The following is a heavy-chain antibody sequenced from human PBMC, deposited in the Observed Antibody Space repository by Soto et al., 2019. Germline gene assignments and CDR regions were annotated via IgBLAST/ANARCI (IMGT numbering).Heavy chain of an antibody. D-gene: IGHD5-18*01. Sequence: QVQLVESGGGVVQPGRSLRLSCAASGFTFRTYALHWVRQAPGKGLEWVAGISYHGINKYYADSVKDRITISRDNSKNSLFLQMDSLGAEDTALYYCATVPRVDTPEDCYFDYWGQGTLVTVSS. V-gene: IGHV3-30-3*01. CDR3: ATVPRVDTPEDCYFDY. CDR2: ISYHGINK. CDR1: GFTFRTYA. J-gene: IGHJ4*02.